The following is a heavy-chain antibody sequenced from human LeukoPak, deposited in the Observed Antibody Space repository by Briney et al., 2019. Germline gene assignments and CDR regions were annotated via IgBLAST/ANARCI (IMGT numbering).Heavy chain of an antibody. V-gene: IGHV3-49*04. CDR1: GLTFGESA. J-gene: IGHJ4*02. D-gene: IGHD6-6*01. CDR3: TRDWEYSSDY. Sequence: SLRLSCRASGLTFGESAMSWVRQAPGKGLEWVGVIRSKADAWTTEYAASVKGRFTISRDDSKSIAYLQMNSLKTEDTAVYYCTRDWEYSSDYWGQGTLVTVSA. CDR2: IRSKADAWTT.